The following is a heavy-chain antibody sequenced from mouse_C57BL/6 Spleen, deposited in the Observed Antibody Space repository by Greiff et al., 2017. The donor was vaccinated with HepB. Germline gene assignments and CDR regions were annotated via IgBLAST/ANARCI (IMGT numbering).Heavy chain of an antibody. D-gene: IGHD1-1*01. J-gene: IGHJ4*01. CDR2: IDPENGDT. Sequence: EVQLQQSGAELVRPGASVKLSCTASGFNIKDDYMHWVKQRPEQGLEWIGWIDPENGDTEYASKFQGKANITADTSSNTAYLQLSRLTSEDTAVYYGTTGTTVVATRAMDYWGQGTSVTVSS. V-gene: IGHV14-4*01. CDR1: GFNIKDDY. CDR3: TTGTTVVATRAMDY.